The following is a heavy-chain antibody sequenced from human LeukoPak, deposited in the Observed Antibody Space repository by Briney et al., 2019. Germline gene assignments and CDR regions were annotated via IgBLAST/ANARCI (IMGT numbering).Heavy chain of an antibody. Sequence: SETLSLTCTVSGGSISSYYWSWIRQPAGKGLEWIGRIYTSGSTNYNPSLKSRVTMSVDTSKNQFSLKLSSVTAADTAVYYCARYEYYYDSSDAFDIWGQGTMVTVSS. CDR3: ARYEYYYDSSDAFDI. V-gene: IGHV4-4*07. CDR2: IYTSGST. J-gene: IGHJ3*02. CDR1: GGSISSYY. D-gene: IGHD3-22*01.